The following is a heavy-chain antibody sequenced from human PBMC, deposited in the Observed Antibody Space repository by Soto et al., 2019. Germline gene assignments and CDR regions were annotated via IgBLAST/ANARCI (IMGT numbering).Heavy chain of an antibody. J-gene: IGHJ4*02. CDR3: ARDFPKSYGSGYFHGGDY. CDR1: GFTFSSYA. CDR2: ISYDGSNK. Sequence: VQLVESGGGVVQPGRSLRLSCAASGFTFSSYAMHWVRQAPGKGLEWVAVISYDGSNKYYADSVKGRFTISRDNSKNTLYLQMNSLRAEDTAVYYCARDFPKSYGSGYFHGGDYWGQGTLVTVSS. V-gene: IGHV3-30-3*01. D-gene: IGHD3-22*01.